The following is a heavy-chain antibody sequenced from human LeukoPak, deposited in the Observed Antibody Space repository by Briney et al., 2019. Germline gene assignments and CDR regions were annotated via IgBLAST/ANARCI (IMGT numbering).Heavy chain of an antibody. CDR3: ARIAVAGTASPVSY. D-gene: IGHD6-19*01. J-gene: IGHJ4*02. Sequence: GGSLRLSCAASGFTVSSNYMSWVRQAPGKGLEWGSVIYSGDSTYYADSVKGRFTISRDNSKNTLYLQMNSLRAEDTAVYYCARIAVAGTASPVSYWGQGTLVTVSS. CDR2: IYSGDST. CDR1: GFTVSSNY. V-gene: IGHV3-53*01.